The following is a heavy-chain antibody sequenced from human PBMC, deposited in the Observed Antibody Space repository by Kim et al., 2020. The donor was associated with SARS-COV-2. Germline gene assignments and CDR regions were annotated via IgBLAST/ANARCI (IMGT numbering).Heavy chain of an antibody. V-gene: IGHV4-39*01. J-gene: IGHJ4*02. D-gene: IGHD6-19*01. Sequence: YHPALQARVPLSVDTSKNPFSLKLSPVTAADTAVYYCARQKQWLAPLDYWGQGTLVTISS. CDR3: ARQKQWLAPLDY.